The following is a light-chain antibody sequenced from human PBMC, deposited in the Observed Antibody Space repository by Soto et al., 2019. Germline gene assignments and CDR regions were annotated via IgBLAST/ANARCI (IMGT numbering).Light chain of an antibody. Sequence: EIAMTQSPATLSVSPGERATLSCMASQSVSSNLAWYQQKPGQAPRLLIYGASTRATGIPARFSGSGSGTEFTLTISSLRSEDFAVYYCQQYNNWPRTFGQGTKVDIK. V-gene: IGKV3-15*01. CDR2: GAS. CDR1: QSVSSN. CDR3: QQYNNWPRT. J-gene: IGKJ1*01.